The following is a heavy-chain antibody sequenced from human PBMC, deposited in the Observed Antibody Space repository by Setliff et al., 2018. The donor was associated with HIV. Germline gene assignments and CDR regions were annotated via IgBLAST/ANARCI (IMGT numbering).Heavy chain of an antibody. D-gene: IGHD2-2*01. Sequence: PSETLSLTCSVSGDSINGHWWSWIRQPPGKGLEWTGNIHYSGSTNYNPSLKSRVTISVDTSKKQVSLKLRSVTAADTAVYYCVRGYCSSTTCYEDYYYMDVWGKGSTVTVSS. CDR1: GDSINGHW. J-gene: IGHJ6*03. CDR2: IHYSGST. CDR3: VRGYCSSTTCYEDYYYMDV. V-gene: IGHV4-59*11.